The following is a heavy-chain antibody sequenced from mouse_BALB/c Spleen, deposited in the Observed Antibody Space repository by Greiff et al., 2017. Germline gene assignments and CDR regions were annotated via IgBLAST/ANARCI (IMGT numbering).Heavy chain of an antibody. CDR2: ISSGSSTI. D-gene: IGHD2-2*01. CDR3: ARDGYDAAFAY. Sequence: EVNVVESGGGLVQPGGSRKLSCAASGFTFSSFGMHWVRQAPEKGLEWVAYISSGSSTIYYADTVKGRFTISRDNPKNTLFLQMTSLRSEDTAMYYCARDGYDAAFAYWGQGTLVTVSA. V-gene: IGHV5-17*02. CDR1: GFTFSSFG. J-gene: IGHJ3*01.